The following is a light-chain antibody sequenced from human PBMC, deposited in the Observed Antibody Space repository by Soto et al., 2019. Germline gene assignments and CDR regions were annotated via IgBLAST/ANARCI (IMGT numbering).Light chain of an antibody. CDR1: SSNIGSNT. J-gene: IGLJ2*01. CDR2: SNN. Sequence: QSVLTQPPSASGTPGQRVTISCSGSSSNIGSNTVNWYQHLPGTAPKLLIYSNNQRPPGVPDRFSGSKPGTSASLAISGLQPEDEADYYCAAWGDSLSAVLFGGGTQLTVL. CDR3: AAWGDSLSAVL. V-gene: IGLV1-44*01.